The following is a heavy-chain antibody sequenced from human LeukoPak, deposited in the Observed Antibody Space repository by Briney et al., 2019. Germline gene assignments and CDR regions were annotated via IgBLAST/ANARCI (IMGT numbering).Heavy chain of an antibody. CDR1: GFIFRRYI. V-gene: IGHV3-21*01. Sequence: GGSLRLFCAASGFIFRRYIMNWVRQAPGKGLEGVSSIGSSSSDKYYADSMNGRFTISRDNAKNSLYLQMNSLRAEDTAVYYCVRIWFADWYFDLWGRGTLVTVSS. CDR2: IGSSSSDK. J-gene: IGHJ2*01. D-gene: IGHD3-10*01. CDR3: VRIWFADWYFDL.